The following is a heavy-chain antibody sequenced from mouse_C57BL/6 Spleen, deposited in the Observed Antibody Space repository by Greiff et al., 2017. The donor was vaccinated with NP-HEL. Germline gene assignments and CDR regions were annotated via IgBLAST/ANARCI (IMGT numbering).Heavy chain of an antibody. CDR2: IDPNSGGT. V-gene: IGHV1-72*01. J-gene: IGHJ1*03. Sequence: QVQLQQPGAELVKPGASVKLSCKASGYTFTSYWMHWVKQRPGRGLEWIGRIDPNSGGTKYNEKFKSKATLTVDKPSSTAYMQLSSLTSEDSAVYYCAGLITTVVAFYWYFDVWGTGTTVTVSS. CDR1: GYTFTSYW. CDR3: AGLITTVVAFYWYFDV. D-gene: IGHD1-1*01.